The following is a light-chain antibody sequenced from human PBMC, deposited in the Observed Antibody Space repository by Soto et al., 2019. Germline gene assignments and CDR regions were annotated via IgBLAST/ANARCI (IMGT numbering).Light chain of an antibody. V-gene: IGKV3-20*01. CDR3: QQYGSSSWT. J-gene: IGKJ1*01. CDR1: QSVSSSY. CDR2: GAS. Sequence: EIVLTQSPGTLSLSPVERATLSCRASQSVSSSYLAWYQQKPGQAPRLLIYGASSRATGISDRFSGSGSGTDFTLTISRLEPEDFAVYYCQQYGSSSWTFGQGTKVDIK.